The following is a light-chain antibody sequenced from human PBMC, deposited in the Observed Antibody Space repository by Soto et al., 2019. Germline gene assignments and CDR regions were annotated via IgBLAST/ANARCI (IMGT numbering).Light chain of an antibody. Sequence: EIVLTQSPATLSLSPGERATLSCRASQSVSSFLAWYQQKPGQAPRLLIYDASNRATGIPARFCGSGSWTDFTLTINSLEPEDFAVYYCQQRRYWPPEDLTFGGGPTVAIK. CDR1: QSVSSF. J-gene: IGKJ4*01. CDR3: QQRRYWPPEDLT. V-gene: IGKV3-11*01. CDR2: DAS.